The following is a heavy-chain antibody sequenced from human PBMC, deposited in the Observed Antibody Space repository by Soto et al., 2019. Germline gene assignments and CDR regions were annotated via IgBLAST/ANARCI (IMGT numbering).Heavy chain of an antibody. CDR2: INPSGGST. CDR1: GYTFTSYY. Sequence: ASVKVSCKASGYTFTSYYMHWVRQAPGQGLEWMGIINPSGGSTSYAQKFQGRVTMTRDTSTSTVYMELSSLRSEDTAVYYCARAGSTSCIGACLYYYYRVDVWGQGTTVTVSS. D-gene: IGHD2-2*01. J-gene: IGHJ6*02. V-gene: IGHV1-46*01. CDR3: ARAGSTSCIGACLYYYYRVDV.